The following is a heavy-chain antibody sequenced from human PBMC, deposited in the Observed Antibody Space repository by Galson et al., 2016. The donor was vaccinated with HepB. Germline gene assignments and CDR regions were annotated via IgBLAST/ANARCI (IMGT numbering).Heavy chain of an antibody. Sequence: TLSLTCNVSGDFISRDGYFWSWIRQHPGKGLEWIGDIYNSGTTYYNSSLKSRVTISVDTSKNQFSLKVSSVTAADTAVYYCARGDGTGYYCMDAWGKGTTVTVSS. D-gene: IGHD1-14*01. CDR3: ARGDGTGYYCMDA. J-gene: IGHJ6*03. CDR2: IYNSGTT. V-gene: IGHV4-31*03. CDR1: GDFISRDGYF.